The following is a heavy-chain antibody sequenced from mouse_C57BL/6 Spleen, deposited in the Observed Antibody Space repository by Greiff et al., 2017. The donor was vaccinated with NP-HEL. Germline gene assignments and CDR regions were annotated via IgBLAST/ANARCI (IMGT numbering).Heavy chain of an antibody. CDR2: IDPSDSYT. Sequence: QVQLKQSGAELVRPGTSVKLSCKASGYTFTSYWMHWVKQRPGQGLEWIGVIDPSDSYTNYNQKFKGKATLTVDTSSSTAYMQLSSLTSEDSAVYYCARASLPYFDYWGQSTTLTVSS. V-gene: IGHV1-59*01. CDR1: GYTFTSYW. CDR3: ARASLPYFDY. J-gene: IGHJ2*01. D-gene: IGHD5-5*01.